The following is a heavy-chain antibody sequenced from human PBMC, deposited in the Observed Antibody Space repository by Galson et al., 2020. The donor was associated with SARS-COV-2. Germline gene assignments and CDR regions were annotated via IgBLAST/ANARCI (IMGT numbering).Heavy chain of an antibody. CDR2: INIGGNT. D-gene: IGHD3-10*01. J-gene: IGHJ6*03. V-gene: IGHV4-34*01. Sequence: SETLSLTCAVYGGSFSGYSWTWIRQAPGKGLEWIGEINIGGNTNYSPSLRGRVTVSVDTFKNQFSLKLRSVTAADTALYYCARGHRGVVPSPVLGLGPYYPYHYMDVWDKGTTVIVSS. CDR3: ARGHRGVVPSPVLGLGPYYPYHYMDV. CDR1: GGSFSGYS.